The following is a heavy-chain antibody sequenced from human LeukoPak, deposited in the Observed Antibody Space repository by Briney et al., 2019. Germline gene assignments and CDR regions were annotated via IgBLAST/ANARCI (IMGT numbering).Heavy chain of an antibody. V-gene: IGHV4-30-4*08. J-gene: IGHJ4*02. Sequence: PSETLSLTCTVSGGSISSGDYYWSWIRQPPGKGLEWIGYIYYSGSTYYNLSLKSRVTISVDTSKNQFSLKLSSVTAADTAVYYCARVGYFDWFDYWGQGTLVTVSS. CDR1: GGSISSGDYY. CDR3: ARVGYFDWFDY. D-gene: IGHD3-9*01. CDR2: IYYSGST.